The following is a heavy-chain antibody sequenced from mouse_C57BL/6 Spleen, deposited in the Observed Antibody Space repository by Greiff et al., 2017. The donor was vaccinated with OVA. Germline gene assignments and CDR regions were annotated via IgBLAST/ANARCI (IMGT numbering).Heavy chain of an antibody. CDR1: GYSITSGYD. CDR2: ISYSGST. CDR3: ARGSSFDY. D-gene: IGHD1-1*01. J-gene: IGHJ2*01. V-gene: IGHV3-1*01. Sequence: VQLKQSGPGMVKPSQSLSLTCTVTGYSITSGYDWHWIRHFPGNKLEWMGYISYSGSTNYNPSLKSRISITHDTSKNHFFLKLNSVTTEDTATYYCARGSSFDYWGQGTTLTVSS.